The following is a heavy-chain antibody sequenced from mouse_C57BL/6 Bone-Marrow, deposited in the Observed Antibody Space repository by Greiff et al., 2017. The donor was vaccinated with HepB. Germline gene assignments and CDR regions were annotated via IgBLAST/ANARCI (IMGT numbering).Heavy chain of an antibody. CDR3: ARGPYYSNFAWFAY. CDR2: ISDGGSYT. V-gene: IGHV5-4*03. Sequence: EVKVVESGGGLVKPGGSLKLSCAASGFTFSSYAMSWVRQTPEKRLEWVATISDGGSYTYYPDNVKGRFTISRDNAKNNLYLQMSHLKSEDTAMYYCARGPYYSNFAWFAYWGQGTLVTVSA. J-gene: IGHJ3*01. CDR1: GFTFSSYA. D-gene: IGHD2-5*01.